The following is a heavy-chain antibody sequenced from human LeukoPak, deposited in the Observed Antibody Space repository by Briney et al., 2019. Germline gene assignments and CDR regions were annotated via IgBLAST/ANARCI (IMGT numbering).Heavy chain of an antibody. V-gene: IGHV3-7*01. D-gene: IGHD3-10*01. CDR3: ARDRVSRFTYYYGSGSYYGPGGFDY. CDR2: IKQDGSEK. J-gene: IGHJ4*02. CDR1: GFTFSSYW. Sequence: GGSLRLSCAASGFTFSSYWMSWVRQAPGKGLEGVANIKQDGSEKYYVDSVKGRFTISRDNAKNSLYLQMNSLRAEDTAVYYCARDRVSRFTYYYGSGSYYGPGGFDYWGQGTLVTVSS.